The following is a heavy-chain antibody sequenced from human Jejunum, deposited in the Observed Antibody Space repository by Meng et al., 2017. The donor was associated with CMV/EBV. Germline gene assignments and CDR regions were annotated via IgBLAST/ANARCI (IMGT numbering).Heavy chain of an antibody. Sequence: QVLVQESGPGLVKPSETLSLTCTVSDGSISSYYWSWIRQSAGKGLEWIGRIHTSGTTNYNPSLKSRVTLSLDTSKDQFSLKLTSVTAADTAVYYCAREKSSCTSSTCYGVDSWGQGTLVTVSS. CDR2: IHTSGTT. J-gene: IGHJ4*02. D-gene: IGHD2-2*01. CDR3: AREKSSCTSSTCYGVDS. CDR1: DGSISSYY. V-gene: IGHV4-4*07.